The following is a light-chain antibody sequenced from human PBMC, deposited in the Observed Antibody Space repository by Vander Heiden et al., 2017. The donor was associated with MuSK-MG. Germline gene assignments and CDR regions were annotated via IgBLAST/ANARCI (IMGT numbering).Light chain of an antibody. CDR1: QSISSW. Sequence: DIQMTQSPSTLSASVGDRVTITCRASQSISSWLAWYQQKPGKAPKLLIYKASSLESGVPSRFSGSGSGTEFTLTISSLQPDDFAPYYCQQENSYSLTFGRGTRVEIK. J-gene: IGKJ4*02. V-gene: IGKV1-5*03. CDR3: QQENSYSLT. CDR2: KAS.